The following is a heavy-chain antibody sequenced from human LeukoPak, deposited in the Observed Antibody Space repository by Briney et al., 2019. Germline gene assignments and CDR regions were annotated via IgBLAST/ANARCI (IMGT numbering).Heavy chain of an antibody. V-gene: IGHV4-39*07. Sequence: SETLSLTCTVSGGSISSSSYYWGWIRQPPGKGLEWIGSIYYSGSTYYNPSLKSRVTISVDTSKNQFSLKLSSVTAADTAVYYCARDPMDDYYMDVWGKGTTVTVSS. CDR2: IYYSGST. D-gene: IGHD3/OR15-3a*01. CDR1: GGSISSSSYY. CDR3: ARDPMDDYYMDV. J-gene: IGHJ6*03.